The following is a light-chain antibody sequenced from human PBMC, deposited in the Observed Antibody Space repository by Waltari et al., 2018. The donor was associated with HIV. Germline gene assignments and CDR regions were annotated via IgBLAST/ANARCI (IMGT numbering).Light chain of an antibody. CDR3: AAWDASLSAWV. CDR1: SSNIGSHY. Sequence: QSVLTQPPSASGTPGPRVTISCSGSSSNIGSHYVYWYQQLPGTAPKCLIYMNNKRPSGVPDRFSGSKSGTSASLAISGLRSEDEADYYCAAWDASLSAWVFGGGTKLTVL. J-gene: IGLJ3*02. V-gene: IGLV1-47*01. CDR2: MNN.